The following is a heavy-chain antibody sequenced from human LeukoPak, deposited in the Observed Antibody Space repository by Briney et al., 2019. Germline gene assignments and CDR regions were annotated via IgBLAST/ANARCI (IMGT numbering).Heavy chain of an antibody. CDR3: ASRGQQLGGGAFDI. V-gene: IGHV5-51*01. J-gene: IGHJ3*02. CDR1: GYRFANSW. CDR2: IYPGDSDT. Sequence: LGGSLKISCEGSGYRFANSWIAWVRRLPGKGLEWMGIIYPGDSDTTYNPSFQRQVTISADMSIDSTFLQCNTLKASDTAIYYCASRGQQLGGGAFDIWGQGTMVTVSS. D-gene: IGHD3-16*01.